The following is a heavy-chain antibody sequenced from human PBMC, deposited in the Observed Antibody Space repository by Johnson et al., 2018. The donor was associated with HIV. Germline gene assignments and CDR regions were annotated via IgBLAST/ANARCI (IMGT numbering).Heavy chain of an antibody. D-gene: IGHD6-13*01. CDR3: AKDQWSSSCTNDAFDI. CDR1: GFTFSTYG. Sequence: QVQLVESGGGVVQPGRSLRLSCAASGFTFSTYGMHWVRQAPGKGLEWVAVMWYDGSNKYYADSVKGRFTISRDNSKNTLYLQMNSLRAEDAAVYDFAKDQWSSSCTNDAFDIWGQGTMVSVSS. V-gene: IGHV3-33*06. J-gene: IGHJ3*02. CDR2: MWYDGSNK.